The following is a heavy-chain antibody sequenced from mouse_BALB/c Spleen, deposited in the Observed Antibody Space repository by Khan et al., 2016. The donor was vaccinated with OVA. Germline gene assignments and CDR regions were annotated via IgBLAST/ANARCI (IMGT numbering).Heavy chain of an antibody. CDR2: IWSGGST. V-gene: IGHV2-4-1*01. CDR1: GFSLTDYG. Sequence: QVQLKESGPGLVEPSQSLSINCTVSGFSLTDYGVHWVRQSPGKGLEWLGMIWSGGSTDYNAAFISRLSIRKDNSKSQVFFKVNSLQADDTAIYYCDRSSLLAMDYWGQGTSVNVSS. J-gene: IGHJ4*01. CDR3: DRSSLLAMDY.